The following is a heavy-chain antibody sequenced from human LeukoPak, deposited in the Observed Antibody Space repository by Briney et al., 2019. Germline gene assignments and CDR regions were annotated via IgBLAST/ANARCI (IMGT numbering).Heavy chain of an antibody. J-gene: IGHJ4*02. D-gene: IGHD3-16*01. CDR2: IWYDGSNK. Sequence: GGSLRLSCAASGFSFSNYGMHWVCQAPGKGLEWVAVIWYDGSNKYYADSVKGRFTISRDNSKNTLYVQMSSLRAEDTAVYYCARSNNGGWGYCDYWGQGSLVTVSS. CDR1: GFSFSNYG. CDR3: ARSNNGGWGYCDY. V-gene: IGHV3-33*01.